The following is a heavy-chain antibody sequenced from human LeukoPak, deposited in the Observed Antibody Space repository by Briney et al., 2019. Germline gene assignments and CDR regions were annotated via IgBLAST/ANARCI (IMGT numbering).Heavy chain of an antibody. CDR1: GFTFSSYA. CDR2: ISYDGSNK. J-gene: IGHJ4*02. Sequence: GGSLRLSCAASGFTFSSYAMHWVRPAPGKGLEWVAVISYDGSNKYYADSVKGRFTISRDNSKNTLYLQMNSLRAEDTAVYYCARDSTMTTVTFVDYWGQGTLVTVSS. CDR3: ARDSTMTTVTFVDY. V-gene: IGHV3-30*04. D-gene: IGHD4-17*01.